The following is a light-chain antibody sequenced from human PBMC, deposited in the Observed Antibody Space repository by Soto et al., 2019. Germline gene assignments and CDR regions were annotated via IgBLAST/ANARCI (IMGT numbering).Light chain of an antibody. CDR1: QSVSSNY. V-gene: IGKV3-20*01. CDR3: QRYGSSPGT. CDR2: GAS. J-gene: IGKJ4*01. Sequence: EIVLTQSPGTLSLSPGERATLSCRASQSVSSNYLAWYQQKPGQAPRLLIYGASSRATGISDRFSGSGSGTDFTLTISRLEPEDSAVYYCQRYGSSPGTFGGGTKVEIK.